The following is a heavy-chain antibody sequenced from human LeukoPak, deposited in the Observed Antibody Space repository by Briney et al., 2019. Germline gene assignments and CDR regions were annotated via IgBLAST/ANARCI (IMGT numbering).Heavy chain of an antibody. CDR3: AKLTRGGYEKFDF. CDR2: IYPGDSET. CDR1: GYSFNTYW. J-gene: IGHJ4*02. Sequence: GESLKISCKGSGYSFNTYWIAWVRHMPGKGLECMGIIYPGDSETAYSPFFQGQVTISADKSISTAYLQWSSLKASDTAMYYCAKLTRGGYEKFDFWGQGTLITVSS. D-gene: IGHD5-12*01. V-gene: IGHV5-51*01.